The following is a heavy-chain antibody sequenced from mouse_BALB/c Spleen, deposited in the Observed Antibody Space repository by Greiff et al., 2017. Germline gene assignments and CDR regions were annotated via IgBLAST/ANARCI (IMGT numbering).Heavy chain of an antibody. D-gene: IGHD2-1*01. CDR1: GYTFTSYW. V-gene: IGHV1-69*02. J-gene: IGHJ4*01. Sequence: QVQLQQSGAELVRPGASVKLSCKASGYTFTSYWINWVKQRPGQGLEWIGNIYPSDSYTNYNQKFKDKATLTVDKSSSTAYMQLSSPTSEDSAVYYCTRGNYDAMDYWGQGTSVTVSS. CDR2: IYPSDSYT. CDR3: TRGNYDAMDY.